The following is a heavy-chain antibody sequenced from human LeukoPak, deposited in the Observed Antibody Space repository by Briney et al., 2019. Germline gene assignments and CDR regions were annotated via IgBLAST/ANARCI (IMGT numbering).Heavy chain of an antibody. CDR3: ASNRALNSGWWY. V-gene: IGHV4-34*01. CDR1: GGSFSGYY. J-gene: IGHJ4*02. Sequence: PSETLSLTCAVYGGSFSGYYWSWIRQPPGKGLEWIGEINHSGSTNYNPSLKSRATISVDTSKNQFSLKLSSVTAADTAVYYCASNRALNSGWWYWGQGTLVTVSS. D-gene: IGHD6-19*01. CDR2: INHSGST.